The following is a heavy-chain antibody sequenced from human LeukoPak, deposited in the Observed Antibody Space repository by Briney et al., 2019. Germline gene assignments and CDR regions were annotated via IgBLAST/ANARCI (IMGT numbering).Heavy chain of an antibody. V-gene: IGHV4-4*02. J-gene: IGHJ3*02. CDR1: GGSIINSNW. D-gene: IGHD1-14*01. Sequence: SETLSLTCAVSGGSIINSNWWSWVRQPPGKGLEWIGEIDHSGSTSYNPSLKSRVTMSVDRSQNQFSLRLSTVTAADTAVYYCARDRNPMSAFDIWGQGTMVTVSS. CDR2: IDHSGST. CDR3: ARDRNPMSAFDI.